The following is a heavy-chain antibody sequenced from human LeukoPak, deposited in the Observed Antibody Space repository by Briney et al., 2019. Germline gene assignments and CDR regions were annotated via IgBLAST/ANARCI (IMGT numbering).Heavy chain of an antibody. V-gene: IGHV4-59*01. D-gene: IGHD3-22*01. CDR2: ISYSGGP. Sequence: SETLSLTCTVSGDSISSYHWSWIRQPPGKGLEWIGYISYSGGPNYNPSHTSRVTISVDTSKNQFSLKLTSVTAADTAVYYCAREYYGSSGYYNDYWGQGALVTVSS. CDR1: GDSISSYH. J-gene: IGHJ4*02. CDR3: AREYYGSSGYYNDY.